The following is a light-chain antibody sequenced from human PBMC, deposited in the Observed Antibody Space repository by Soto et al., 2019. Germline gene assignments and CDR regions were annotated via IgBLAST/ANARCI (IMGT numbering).Light chain of an antibody. CDR2: GAS. J-gene: IGKJ5*01. CDR3: QQRSNWPPIT. V-gene: IGKV3D-20*02. Sequence: IALTQSPGTLSLSTGDRANLSCRASQSVSTSYLAWYQQKPGQAPRLLIYGASSRATGIPARFSGSGSGTDFTLTISSLEPEDFAVYYCQQRSNWPPITFGQGTLLEI. CDR1: QSVSTSY.